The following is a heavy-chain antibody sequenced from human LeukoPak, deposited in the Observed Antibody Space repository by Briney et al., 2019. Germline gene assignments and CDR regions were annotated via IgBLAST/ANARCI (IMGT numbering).Heavy chain of an antibody. D-gene: IGHD5-18*01. CDR2: IYSGGTT. J-gene: IGHJ4*02. CDR3: ARVDTVMAYYFDL. CDR1: GFTVSTNC. V-gene: IGHV3-53*04. Sequence: AGSLRLSCAASGFTVSTNCMTWVRQAPGKGLEWVSTIYSGGTTYYADSVMGRFIISRHNSRNTLYLQMNRLRAEDTAVYYCARVDTVMAYYFDLWGQGTLVTVSS.